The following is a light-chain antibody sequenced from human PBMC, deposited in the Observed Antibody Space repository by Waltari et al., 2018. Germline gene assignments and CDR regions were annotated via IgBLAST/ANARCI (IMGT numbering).Light chain of an antibody. J-gene: IGLJ2*01. CDR3: AAWDDSLGGVV. CDR1: SPNTGSIY. V-gene: IGLV1-47*01. CDR2: RDN. Sequence: SVLTQPPSASGTPGQSVTISCSRSSPNTGSIYVSCYQQLPGSAPKLLISRDNQRPSGVPDRFSGSKSGTSASLAISGLRSEDEADYYCAAWDDSLGGVVFGGGTKLTVL.